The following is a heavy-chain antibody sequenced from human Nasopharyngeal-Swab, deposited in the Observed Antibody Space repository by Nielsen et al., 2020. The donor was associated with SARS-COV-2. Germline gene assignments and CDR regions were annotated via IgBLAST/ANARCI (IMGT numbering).Heavy chain of an antibody. CDR1: GFTFSSDG. Sequence: SLKISCAASGFTFSSDGMHWVRPAPVKGLVWVAVISYDGSNKYYADCVKGRFTISRDNSKNTLYLQMNSLRAEDTAVYYCAKTVEYYGSGEGYYGMDVWGQGTTVTVSS. D-gene: IGHD3-10*01. CDR2: ISYDGSNK. CDR3: AKTVEYYGSGEGYYGMDV. V-gene: IGHV3-30*18. J-gene: IGHJ6*02.